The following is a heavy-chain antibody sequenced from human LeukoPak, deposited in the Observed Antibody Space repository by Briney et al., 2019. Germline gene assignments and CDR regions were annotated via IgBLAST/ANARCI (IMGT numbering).Heavy chain of an antibody. V-gene: IGHV5-51*01. J-gene: IGHJ4*02. D-gene: IGHD2-21*02. Sequence: GESLKISCKGSEYSFTSYWIGWVRQMPGKGLEWMGIIYPGDSDTRYSPSFQGQVTISADKSISTAYLQWSSLKASDTAMYYCARFLYCGGDCYSGQDYWGQGTLVTVSS. CDR3: ARFLYCGGDCYSGQDY. CDR1: EYSFTSYW. CDR2: IYPGDSDT.